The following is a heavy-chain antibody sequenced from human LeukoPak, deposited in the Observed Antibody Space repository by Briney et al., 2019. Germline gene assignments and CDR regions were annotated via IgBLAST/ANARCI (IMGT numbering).Heavy chain of an antibody. CDR3: ARDLSGSYYHD. CDR1: GGSISSSNW. CDR2: IYHSGST. V-gene: IGHV4-4*02. J-gene: IGHJ4*02. D-gene: IGHD1-26*01. Sequence: PSGTLSLTCAVSGGSISSSNWWSWVRQPPGKGLEWIGEIYHSGSTNYNPSLKSRVTISVDTSKNQLSLKLSSVTAADTAVYYCARDLSGSYYHDWGQGTLVTVSS.